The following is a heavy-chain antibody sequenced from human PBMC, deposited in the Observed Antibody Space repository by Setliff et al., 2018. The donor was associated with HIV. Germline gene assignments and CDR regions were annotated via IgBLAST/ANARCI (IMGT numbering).Heavy chain of an antibody. J-gene: IGHJ5*01. CDR1: ADTFTNCL. CDR3: ARGAHDVWGDYANFFDS. V-gene: IGHV7-4-1*02. CDR2: INTDSGTP. Sequence: VASVKVSCKASADTFTNCLINWVRQAPGQGLEGMGWINTDSGTPTYAQAFTGRIVFSLDTAVSTAFLQITRLKAEDTAVYYCARGAHDVWGDYANFFDSWGQGTLVTVSS. D-gene: IGHD3-16*01.